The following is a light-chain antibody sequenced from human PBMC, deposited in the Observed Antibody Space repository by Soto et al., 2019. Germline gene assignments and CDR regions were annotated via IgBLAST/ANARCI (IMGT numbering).Light chain of an antibody. J-gene: IGLJ3*02. CDR2: EVF. V-gene: IGLV2-14*01. CDR3: NSYTSSSPFWV. CDR1: TSDVGGYNH. Sequence: QSALTQPASVSGSPGQSITISCTGTTSDVGGYNHVSWYQQHPGKAPKLIIYEVFNRPSGVSNRFSGAKSGSTASLTISGLQAEDEADYYCNSYTSSSPFWVFGGGTKLTVL.